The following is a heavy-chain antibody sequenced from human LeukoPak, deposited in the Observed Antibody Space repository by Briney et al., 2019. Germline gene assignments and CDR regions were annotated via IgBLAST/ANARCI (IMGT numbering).Heavy chain of an antibody. J-gene: IGHJ3*02. CDR1: GFTFSSYS. CDR2: ISSSSSYI. Sequence: GGSLRLSCAASGFTFSSYSMNWVRQAPGKGLEWVSSISSSSSYIYYADSVKGRFTISRDNAKNSLYLQMNSLRAEGTAVYYCATPGLTSWSGGGFDIWGQGTMVTVSS. V-gene: IGHV3-21*01. D-gene: IGHD2-2*01. CDR3: ATPGLTSWSGGGFDI.